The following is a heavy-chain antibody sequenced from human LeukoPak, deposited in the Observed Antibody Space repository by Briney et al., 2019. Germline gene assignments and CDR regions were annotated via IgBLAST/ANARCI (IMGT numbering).Heavy chain of an antibody. J-gene: IGHJ5*02. CDR3: ARGRAGIDR. Sequence: SETLSLTCTVSGGSMSSYYWSWIRQPSGKGLEWIGYINYSENMDRDNTNYSPSLKSRVTMSLDMSKNHCSLNLTSVTAADSAVYYCARGRAGIDRWGRGTLVIVS. D-gene: IGHD1-1*01. CDR1: GGSMSSYY. V-gene: IGHV4-59*01. CDR2: INYSENMDRDNT.